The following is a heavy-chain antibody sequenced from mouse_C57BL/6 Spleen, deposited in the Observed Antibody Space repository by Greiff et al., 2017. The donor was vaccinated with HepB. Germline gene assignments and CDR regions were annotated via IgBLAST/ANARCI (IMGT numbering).Heavy chain of an antibody. V-gene: IGHV5-4*03. Sequence: EVKLVESGGGLVKPGGSLKLSCAASGFTFSSYAMSWVRQTPEKRLEWVATISDGGSYTYYPDNVKGRFTISRDNAKNNLYLQMSLLKSEDTAMYYCARGGYGFDYWGQGTTLTVSS. CDR3: ARGGYGFDY. D-gene: IGHD2-2*01. CDR1: GFTFSSYA. CDR2: ISDGGSYT. J-gene: IGHJ2*01.